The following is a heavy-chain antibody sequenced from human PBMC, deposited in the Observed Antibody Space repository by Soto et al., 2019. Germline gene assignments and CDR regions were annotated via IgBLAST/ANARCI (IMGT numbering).Heavy chain of an antibody. Sequence: GGSLRLSCAASGFTVSSNYMSWVRQAPGKGLEWVSVIYSGGSTYYADSVKGRFTISRDNAKNSLYLQMNSLRAEDTAVYYCARNLYYYDTSGYHPWGQGTLVTVSS. CDR3: ARNLYYYDTSGYHP. D-gene: IGHD3-22*01. V-gene: IGHV3-53*01. CDR2: IYSGGST. CDR1: GFTVSSNY. J-gene: IGHJ5*02.